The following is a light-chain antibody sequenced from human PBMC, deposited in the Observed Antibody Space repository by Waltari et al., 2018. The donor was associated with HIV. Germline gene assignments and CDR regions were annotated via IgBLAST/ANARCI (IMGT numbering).Light chain of an antibody. Sequence: QSALTQPRSVSGSPGRPVNISCTGTTSDVGGYNCLSWYQQHTGKPPELMIYDVSKRPSGVPDRFSGSKSGNTASLTISGLQAEDEADYYCCSYAGSYTVVFGGGTKLTVL. CDR3: CSYAGSYTVV. J-gene: IGLJ2*01. CDR2: DVS. CDR1: TSDVGGYNC. V-gene: IGLV2-11*01.